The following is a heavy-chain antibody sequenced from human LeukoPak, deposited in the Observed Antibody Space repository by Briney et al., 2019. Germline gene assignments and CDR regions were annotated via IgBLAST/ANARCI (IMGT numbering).Heavy chain of an antibody. J-gene: IGHJ4*02. CDR3: ARGRGTVTRFYFDY. CDR2: INHSGST. Sequence: SETLSLTCAVYGGSFSGYYWSWIRQPPGKGLEWIGEINHSGSTNYNPSLKSRVTISVDTSKNQFSLKLSSVIAADTAVYYCARGRGTVTRFYFDYWGQGTLVTVSS. D-gene: IGHD4-17*01. V-gene: IGHV4-34*01. CDR1: GGSFSGYY.